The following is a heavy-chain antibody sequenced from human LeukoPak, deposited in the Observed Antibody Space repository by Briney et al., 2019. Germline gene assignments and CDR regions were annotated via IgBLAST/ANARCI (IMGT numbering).Heavy chain of an antibody. CDR3: VRDHYYSMDV. V-gene: IGHV3-74*03. CDR2: INSDGSST. CDR1: GFTFSTSW. Sequence: GGSLRLSCAASGFTFSTSWLHWVRQAPEKGLVWVSRINSDGSSTTYADSVKGRFTISRDNPKNTLYLQMNSLRAEDTAVYYCVRDHYYSMDVWGQGTTVTVS. J-gene: IGHJ6*02.